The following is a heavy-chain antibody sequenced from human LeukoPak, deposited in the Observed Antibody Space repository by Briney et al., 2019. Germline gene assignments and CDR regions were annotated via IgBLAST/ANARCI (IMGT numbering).Heavy chain of an antibody. CDR1: GFSFSRYA. CDR3: TNWDH. J-gene: IGHJ4*02. V-gene: IGHV3-23*01. CDR2: ISDSGGST. D-gene: IGHD1-26*01. Sequence: PGGSLRLSCAASGFSFSRYAMDWVRQAPGKGLVWVSDISDSGGSTYYADSVKGRFTISRDNSKNTLYLQMNSLRADDTAVYYCTNWDHWGQGTLVTVSS.